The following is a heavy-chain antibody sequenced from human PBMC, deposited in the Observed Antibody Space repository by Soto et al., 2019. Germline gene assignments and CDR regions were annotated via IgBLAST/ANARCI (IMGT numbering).Heavy chain of an antibody. D-gene: IGHD5-18*01. V-gene: IGHV4-31*03. J-gene: IGHJ5*02. Sequence: SETLSLTCTVSAGSISRGGYYWSWIRQHPGKGLEWIGYIYYSGSTYYNPSLKSRVTISVDTSKNQFSLKLSSVTAADTAVYYCARVTAQNWFDPWGKGTLVSVSS. CDR3: ARVTAQNWFDP. CDR2: IYYSGST. CDR1: AGSISRGGYY.